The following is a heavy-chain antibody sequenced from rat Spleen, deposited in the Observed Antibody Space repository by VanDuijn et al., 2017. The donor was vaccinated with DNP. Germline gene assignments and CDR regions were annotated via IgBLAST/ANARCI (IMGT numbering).Heavy chain of an antibody. CDR2: IWNTGGT. CDR1: GFSLTSYN. V-gene: IGHV2-41*01. CDR3: ASLSD. D-gene: IGHD4-3*01. J-gene: IGHJ2*01. Sequence: QVQLKESGPGLVQPSQTLSLTCTVAGFSLTSYNVHWVRQPPGKGLEWMGVIWNTGGTRYNSALKSRLSISKDTSKSQVFLKMNSLQTEDTATYYCASLSDWGQGVMVTVSS.